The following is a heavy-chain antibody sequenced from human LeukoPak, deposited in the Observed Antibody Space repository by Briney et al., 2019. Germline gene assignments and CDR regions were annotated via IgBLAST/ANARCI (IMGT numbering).Heavy chain of an antibody. CDR3: ARDRYSSGWGESWFDP. CDR1: GGSISSYY. Sequence: SETLSLTCTASGGSISSYYWSWIRQPPGKGLEWIGYIYYSGSTNYNPSLKSRVTISVDTSKNQFSLKLSSVTAADTAVYYCARDRYSSGWGESWFDPWGQGTLVTVSS. D-gene: IGHD6-19*01. CDR2: IYYSGST. J-gene: IGHJ5*02. V-gene: IGHV4-59*01.